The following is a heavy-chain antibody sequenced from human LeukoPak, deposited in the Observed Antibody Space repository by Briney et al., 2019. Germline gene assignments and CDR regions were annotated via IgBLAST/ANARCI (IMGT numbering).Heavy chain of an antibody. CDR2: IYYSGST. Sequence: PSETLSLTCAVSGGSISSSSYYWGWIRQPPGKGLEWIGSIYYSGSTYYNPSLKSRVTISVDTSKNQFSLKLSSVTAADTAVYYCARRRYSYGFDFDYWGQGTLVTVSS. CDR3: ARRRYSYGFDFDY. D-gene: IGHD5-18*01. J-gene: IGHJ4*02. V-gene: IGHV4-39*07. CDR1: GGSISSSSYY.